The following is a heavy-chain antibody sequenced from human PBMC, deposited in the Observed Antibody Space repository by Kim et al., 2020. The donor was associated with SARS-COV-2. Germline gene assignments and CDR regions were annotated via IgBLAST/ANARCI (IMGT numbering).Heavy chain of an antibody. CDR2: IRSKAYGGTT. Sequence: GGSLRLSCTASGFTFGDYAMSWFRQAPGKGLEWVGFIRSKAYGGTTEYAASVKGRFTISRDDSKSIAYLQMNSLKTEDTAVYYCTKTMGRGGYSYGFSIDYWGQGTLVTVSS. J-gene: IGHJ4*02. CDR3: TKTMGRGGYSYGFSIDY. V-gene: IGHV3-49*03. CDR1: GFTFGDYA. D-gene: IGHD5-18*01.